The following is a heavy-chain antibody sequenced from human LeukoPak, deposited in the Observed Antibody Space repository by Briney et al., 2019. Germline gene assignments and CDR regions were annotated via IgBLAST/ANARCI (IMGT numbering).Heavy chain of an antibody. D-gene: IGHD6-19*01. J-gene: IGHJ4*02. CDR3: ARGGRAQLAVAGTHNIDY. Sequence: QPGGSLRLSCAASGFTFSSYEMNWVRQAPGKGLEWVSYISSSGSTIYYADSVKGRFTISRDSAKNSLYLQMNSLRAEDTAVYYCARGGRAQLAVAGTHNIDYWGQGTLVTVSS. CDR1: GFTFSSYE. V-gene: IGHV3-48*03. CDR2: ISSSGSTI.